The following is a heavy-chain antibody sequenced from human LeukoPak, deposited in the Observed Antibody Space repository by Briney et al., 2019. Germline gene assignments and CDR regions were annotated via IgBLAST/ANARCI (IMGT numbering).Heavy chain of an antibody. V-gene: IGHV4-39*01. CDR2: ICFSRTT. CDR1: GGSFSGYY. CDR3: GRHFPETGRDEQPLEY. D-gene: IGHD3-10*01. J-gene: IGHJ4*02. Sequence: SETLSLTCAVYGGSFSGYYWAWVRQPPGKGLEWIGSICFSRTTYYNPSLKSRVTMSIDTSKNHFSLKVASVTAADTAVYYCGRHFPETGRDEQPLEYWGQGSLFTVSS.